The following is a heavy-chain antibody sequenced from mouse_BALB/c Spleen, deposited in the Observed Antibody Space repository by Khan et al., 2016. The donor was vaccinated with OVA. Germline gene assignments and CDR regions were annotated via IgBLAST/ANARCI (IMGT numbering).Heavy chain of an antibody. CDR3: TRPSYYGNPWFTY. J-gene: IGHJ3*01. Sequence: EVQGVESGGGLVKPGGSLKLSCEVSGFAFNSYDMSWVRQTPEKRLEWVATISSTGTYTYYPDSVKGRFNISRDTARNTLYLQMMSLRSEDTALYYCTRPSYYGNPWFTYWGQGTLVTVSA. V-gene: IGHV5-9*02. CDR1: GFAFNSYD. D-gene: IGHD2-10*01. CDR2: ISSTGTYT.